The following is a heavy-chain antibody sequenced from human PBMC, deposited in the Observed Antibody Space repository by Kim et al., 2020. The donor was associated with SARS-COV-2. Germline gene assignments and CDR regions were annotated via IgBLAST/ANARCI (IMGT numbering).Heavy chain of an antibody. J-gene: IGHJ4*02. CDR2: ISYDGSNK. D-gene: IGHD1-26*01. V-gene: IGHV3-30*04. Sequence: GGSLRLSCAASGFTFSSYAMHWVRQAPGKGLEWVAVISYDGSNKYYADSVKGRFTISRDNSKNTLYLQMNSLRAEDTAVYYCARTYSGNYYPPFDYWGQGTLVTGSS. CDR1: GFTFSSYA. CDR3: ARTYSGNYYPPFDY.